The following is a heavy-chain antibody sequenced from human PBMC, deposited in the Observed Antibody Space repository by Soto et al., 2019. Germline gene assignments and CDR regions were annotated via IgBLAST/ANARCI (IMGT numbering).Heavy chain of an antibody. CDR2: IIPIFGTA. CDR1: GGTFSSYA. V-gene: IGHV1-69*01. CDR3: GRPPVTGTPNWEPKPNYYYYGMDV. D-gene: IGHD1-20*01. J-gene: IGHJ6*02. Sequence: QVQLVQSGAEVKKPGSSVKVSCKASGGTFSSYAISWVRQAPGQGLEWMGGIIPIFGTANYAQKFQGRVTITADESTSTAYMELSSLRSEDTAVYYCGRPPVTGTPNWEPKPNYYYYGMDVWDQGTTVTVSS.